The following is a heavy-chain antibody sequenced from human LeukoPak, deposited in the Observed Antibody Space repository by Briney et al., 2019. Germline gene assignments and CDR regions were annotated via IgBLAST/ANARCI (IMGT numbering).Heavy chain of an antibody. D-gene: IGHD2-15*01. J-gene: IGHJ4*02. CDR3: ARALGYCSGGSCYEPHGY. V-gene: IGHV1-69*01. CDR2: IIPIFGTA. Sequence: SVKVSCKASGGTFSSYGISWVRQAPGQGLEWMGGIIPIFGTANQAQKFQGRVTITADESTSTAYMELSSLRSEDTAVYYCARALGYCSGGSCYEPHGYWGQGTLVTVSS. CDR1: GGTFSSYG.